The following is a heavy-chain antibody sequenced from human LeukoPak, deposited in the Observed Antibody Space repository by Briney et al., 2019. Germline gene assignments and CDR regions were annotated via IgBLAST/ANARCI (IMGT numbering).Heavy chain of an antibody. CDR2: IKSKTDGGTT. D-gene: IGHD6-19*01. J-gene: IGHJ4*02. CDR3: TTSATSSGWYPVSLNY. V-gene: IGHV3-15*01. Sequence: GGSLRLSCAASGFTFSNAWMSWVRQAPGKGLEWVGRIKSKTDGGTTDYAAPVKGRFTISRDDSKNTLYLQMNSLKTEDTAVYYCTTSATSSGWYPVSLNYWGQGTLVTVSS. CDR1: GFTFSNAW.